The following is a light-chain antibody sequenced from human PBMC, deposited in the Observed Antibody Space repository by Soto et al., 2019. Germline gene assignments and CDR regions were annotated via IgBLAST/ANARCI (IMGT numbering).Light chain of an antibody. J-gene: IGLJ2*01. Sequence: QSVLTQPPSASGTPGQRVTISCSGRSSNIGSNTVSWYQQLPGTAPKLLIYRNMQRPSGVPDRLSGSKSGTAASLAISGLQSQDEADYYCQSYDNDLSVVFGGGTQLTVL. CDR2: RNM. CDR1: SSNIGSNT. V-gene: IGLV1-44*01. CDR3: QSYDNDLSVV.